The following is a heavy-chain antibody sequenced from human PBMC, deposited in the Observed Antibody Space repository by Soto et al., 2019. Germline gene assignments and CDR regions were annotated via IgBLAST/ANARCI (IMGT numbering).Heavy chain of an antibody. CDR1: GFSVDDYA. Sequence: GGSLRLACAASGFSVDDYAMHWVRQAPGKGLEWVSLISWDGANTYYADSVKGRFTISRDNSKNSLYLQMNSLRTEDTALYYCARSPSLTTFDYWGQGTLVTVSS. V-gene: IGHV3-43*01. J-gene: IGHJ4*02. D-gene: IGHD3-22*01. CDR3: ARSPSLTTFDY. CDR2: ISWDGANT.